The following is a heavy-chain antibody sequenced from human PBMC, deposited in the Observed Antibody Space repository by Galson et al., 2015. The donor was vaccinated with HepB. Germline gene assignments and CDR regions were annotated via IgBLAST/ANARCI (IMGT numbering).Heavy chain of an antibody. CDR3: ARGDISDFWSGYYTGPDY. CDR1: GFTFSSYA. D-gene: IGHD3-3*01. V-gene: IGHV3-23*01. Sequence: SLRLSCAASGFTFSSYAMSWVRQAPGKGLEWVSVISGSADTPYYADSVKGRFTISRDNSKNTLYLQMNSLRAEDTAVYYCARGDISDFWSGYYTGPDYWGQGTLVTVSS. J-gene: IGHJ4*02. CDR2: ISGSADTP.